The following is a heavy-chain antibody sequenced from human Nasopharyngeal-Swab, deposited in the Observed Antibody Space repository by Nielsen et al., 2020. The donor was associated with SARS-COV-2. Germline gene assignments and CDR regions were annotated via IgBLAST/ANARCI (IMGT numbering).Heavy chain of an antibody. CDR3: VIGGKDYSGKNRRDYFYGMDV. Sequence: GGSLRLSCAASGFTLITYAMTWVRQAPGKGLEWVSSINTGGGSTYYADSVKGRFTISRDNSKNTLYLQMNSLRAEEPASYYCVIGGKDYSGKNRRDYFYGMDVWGQGTTVTVSS. J-gene: IGHJ6*02. D-gene: IGHD4-11*01. CDR2: INTGGGST. CDR1: GFTLITYA. V-gene: IGHV3-23*01.